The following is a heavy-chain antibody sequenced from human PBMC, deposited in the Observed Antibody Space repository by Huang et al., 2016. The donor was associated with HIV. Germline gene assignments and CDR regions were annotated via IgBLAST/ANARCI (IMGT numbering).Heavy chain of an antibody. CDR3: AKGSMANAFDI. J-gene: IGHJ3*02. Sequence: QVQLVESGGGVVQPGGSLRLSCAASGFTFSSYGMHWVRQAPGKGREGVAFIREDGSNKYYADSVRGRFTISRDNSKNTLYLQMNSLRAEDTAVYYCAKGSMANAFDIWGQGTMVTVSS. V-gene: IGHV3-30*02. D-gene: IGHD3-10*01. CDR1: GFTFSSYG. CDR2: IREDGSNK.